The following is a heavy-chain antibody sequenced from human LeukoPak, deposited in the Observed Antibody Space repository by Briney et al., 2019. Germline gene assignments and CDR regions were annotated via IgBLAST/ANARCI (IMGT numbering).Heavy chain of an antibody. D-gene: IGHD2-2*02. V-gene: IGHV3-7*01. CDR1: GFTFSSYW. CDR2: VKQDGSEK. CDR3: ARARGVPAAIPQPSFYDY. Sequence: GGSLRLSCAASGFTFSSYWMSWVRQAPGKGLEWVANVKQDGSEKYYVDSVKGRFTISRDNAKNSLYLQMNSLRAEDTAVYYCARARGVPAAIPQPSFYDYWGQGTLVTVSS. J-gene: IGHJ4*02.